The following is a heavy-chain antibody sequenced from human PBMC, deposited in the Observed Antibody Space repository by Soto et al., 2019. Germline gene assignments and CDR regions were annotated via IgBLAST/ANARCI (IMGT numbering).Heavy chain of an antibody. D-gene: IGHD6-13*01. CDR1: GGSISSGGYY. CDR2: IYYSGST. Sequence: SETLSLTCPVSGGSISSGGYYWSWIRQHPGKGLEWIGYIYYSGSTYYNPSLKSRVTISVDTSKNQFSLKLSSVTAADTAVYYCAREHSSSWGTNWFDPWGQGTLVTVSS. CDR3: AREHSSSWGTNWFDP. J-gene: IGHJ5*02. V-gene: IGHV4-31*03.